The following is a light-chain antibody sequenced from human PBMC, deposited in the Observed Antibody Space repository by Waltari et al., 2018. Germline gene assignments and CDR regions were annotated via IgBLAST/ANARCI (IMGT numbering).Light chain of an antibody. CDR1: SSDIGRYDF. CDR2: DVS. V-gene: IGLV2-23*02. J-gene: IGLJ3*02. CDR3: CSYAGNYIWV. Sequence: QSALTHPPSVSGSPGQSVPLPRTGPSSDIGRYDFVSCYQQHPGNAPKLIICDVSKRPSGVSDRFSGSKSGDTASLTISGLQSEDEADYYCCSYAGNYIWVFGGGTRLTVL.